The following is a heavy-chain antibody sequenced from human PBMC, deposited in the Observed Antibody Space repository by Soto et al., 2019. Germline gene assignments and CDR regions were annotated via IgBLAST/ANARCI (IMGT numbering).Heavy chain of an antibody. CDR2: INAGNGNT. V-gene: IGHV1-3*05. J-gene: IGHJ4*02. D-gene: IGHD6-25*01. Sequence: QVQLVQSGAEEKKPGASVKVSCKASGYTFTSYAMHWVRQAPGQRLEWMGWINAGNGNTRHAQKLHGRVIMTRDTSASTAYMKMGSLRSEGPAVDYWARYVSAADYWGQGNLVTVCS. CDR3: ARYVSAADY. CDR1: GYTFTSYA.